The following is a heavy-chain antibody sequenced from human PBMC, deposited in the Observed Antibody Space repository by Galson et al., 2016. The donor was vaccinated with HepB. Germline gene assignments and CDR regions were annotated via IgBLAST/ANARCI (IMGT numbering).Heavy chain of an antibody. Sequence: SLRLSCAASGFTFSTYAMHWVRQAPGKGLEWVAVISYDGNKKYYAASVSGRFTISRDNSKNTLFLRMNSVGVEDTAVYFCAKSGFFGELDKWGQGTGVVVSS. CDR2: ISYDGNKK. J-gene: IGHJ4*02. D-gene: IGHD3-10*01. CDR3: AKSGFFGELDK. CDR1: GFTFSTYA. V-gene: IGHV3-30-3*02.